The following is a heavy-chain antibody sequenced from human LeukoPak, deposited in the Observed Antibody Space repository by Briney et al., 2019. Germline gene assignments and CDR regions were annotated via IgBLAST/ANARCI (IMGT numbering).Heavy chain of an antibody. CDR3: AKRGSYYFDF. V-gene: IGHV3-53*01. Sequence: PGGSLSLSWAASGFTISNYYMSLRRQAPGKGLEWLSVICSGGFTYYADSVKGRFTISRDNSKNRVYLQMNSLRAEDTAVYCCAKRGSYYFDFWGQGALVTVSS. CDR2: ICSGGFT. D-gene: IGHD3-10*01. CDR1: GFTISNYY. J-gene: IGHJ4*02.